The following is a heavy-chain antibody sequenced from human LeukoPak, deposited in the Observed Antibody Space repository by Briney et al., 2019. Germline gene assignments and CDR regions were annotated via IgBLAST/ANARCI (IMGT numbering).Heavy chain of an antibody. CDR2: ASYYVGKQ. Sequence: GGSLTLSCAASGFTFSDYAMSWVRQAPGKGLEWVSTASYYVGKQYHADSVRGRFTVSRDNSRNTVSLQMSSLRVEETGIYYCAKAGIGADGAGFLCEYWGQGTLVTVSS. CDR3: AKAGIGADGAGFLCEY. V-gene: IGHV3-23*01. J-gene: IGHJ4*02. D-gene: IGHD1-1*01. CDR1: GFTFSDYA.